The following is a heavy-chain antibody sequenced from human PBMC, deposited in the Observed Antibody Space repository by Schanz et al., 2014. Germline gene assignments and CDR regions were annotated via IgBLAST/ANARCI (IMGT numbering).Heavy chain of an antibody. CDR3: ARYQTIFGVTYTDAYDV. CDR2: MSHSGGVI. D-gene: IGHD3-3*01. V-gene: IGHV3-11*01. Sequence: QMQLVESGGGLVKPGGSLRLSCVASGFSFSDSFMSWIRQTPEKGLEWIAFMSHSGGVIYYAESVRGRLFISRDNAKNSLYLQMKSMRVDDTAVYYCARYQTIFGVTYTDAYDVWGRGTMVTVSS. CDR1: GFSFSDSF. J-gene: IGHJ3*01.